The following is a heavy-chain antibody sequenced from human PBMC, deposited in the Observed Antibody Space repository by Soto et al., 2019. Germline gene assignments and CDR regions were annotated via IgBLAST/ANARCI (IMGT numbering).Heavy chain of an antibody. CDR3: ARDGQLVSGYFDHYMDV. D-gene: IGHD5-12*01. CDR2: ITNNGAST. V-gene: IGHV3-64*02. CDR1: GFIFSDYA. Sequence: GGSLRLSCVASGFIFSDYAMHWVRQAPGKGLEYLSSITNNGASTFYTDSVKDRFIISRDNSKNTLYLQMGSLRVEDMAVYFCARDGQLVSGYFDHYMDVWGKGTTVTVSS. J-gene: IGHJ6*03.